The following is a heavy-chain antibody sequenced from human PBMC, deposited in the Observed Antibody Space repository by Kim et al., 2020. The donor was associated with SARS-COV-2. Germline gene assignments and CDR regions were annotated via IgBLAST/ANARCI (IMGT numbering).Heavy chain of an antibody. D-gene: IGHD3-22*01. CDR1: GFTFSSYS. J-gene: IGHJ3*02. Sequence: GGSLRLSYAASGFTFSSYSMNWVRQAPGKGLEWVSSISSSSSYIYYADSVKGRFTISIDNAKNSLYLQMNSLRAEDTAVYYCARDPEITMIVVVNSDDAFDIWGQGTMVTVSS. CDR2: ISSSSSYI. CDR3: ARDPEITMIVVVNSDDAFDI. V-gene: IGHV3-21*01.